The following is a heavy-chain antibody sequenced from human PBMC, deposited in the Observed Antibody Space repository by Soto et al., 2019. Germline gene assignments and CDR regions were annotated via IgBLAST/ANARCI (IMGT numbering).Heavy chain of an antibody. J-gene: IGHJ4*02. CDR1: GGSISSSSHF. CDR3: ARDQGVAGPGDY. Sequence: SETLSLTCSVSGGSISSSSHFWGWIRQPPGKGLEWIGSIYYSGSTYYNPSLKSRVTVSVDTSKNQFSLKLSSVTAADTAVYYCARDQGVAGPGDYWGQGTLVTVSS. CDR2: IYYSGST. D-gene: IGHD6-19*01. V-gene: IGHV4-39*02.